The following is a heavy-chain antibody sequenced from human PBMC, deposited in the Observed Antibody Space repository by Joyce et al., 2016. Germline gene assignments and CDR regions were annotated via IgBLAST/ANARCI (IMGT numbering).Heavy chain of an antibody. CDR1: GGTFSSYA. D-gene: IGHD4-17*01. Sequence: QVQLVQSGAEVKKPGSSVKVSCKASGGTFSSYAISWVRQAPGQGLEWVGGIRPIFDTPKYAQNVQGRVTITADKSTNTAYMELSSLRSEDTAVYYCATLGPVTVTPYYFYMDVWGKGTTVTVSS. J-gene: IGHJ6*03. V-gene: IGHV1-69*06. CDR3: ATLGPVTVTPYYFYMDV. CDR2: IRPIFDTP.